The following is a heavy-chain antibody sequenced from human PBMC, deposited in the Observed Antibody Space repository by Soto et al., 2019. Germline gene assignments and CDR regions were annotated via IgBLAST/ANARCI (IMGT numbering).Heavy chain of an antibody. J-gene: IGHJ4*02. CDR3: ARSGGRDRDFNY. D-gene: IGHD2-15*01. CDR2: IIPMFDTP. V-gene: IGHV1-69*12. Sequence: QVQLVQSGAEVKKPGSSVKVSCKASGGTFSSDSFSWVRQAPGQGLEWMGGIIPMFDTPIYAQKFQDRVTITADESTRTAYMQLSSLRSGDTAVYYCARSGGRDRDFNYWGQGSLVTVSS. CDR1: GGTFSSDS.